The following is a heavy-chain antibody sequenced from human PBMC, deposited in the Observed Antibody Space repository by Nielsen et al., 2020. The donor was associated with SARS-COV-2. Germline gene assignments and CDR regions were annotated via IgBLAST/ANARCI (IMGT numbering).Heavy chain of an antibody. J-gene: IGHJ3*02. Sequence: GGSLRLSCAASGFTLSDYAIQWVRQAPGKGLEWVSSISSSSSYIYYADSVKGRFTISRDNAKNSLYLQMNSLRAEDTAVYYCARDQGAAFDIWGQGTMVTVSS. CDR2: ISSSSSYI. CDR3: ARDQGAAFDI. V-gene: IGHV3-21*01. CDR1: GFTLSDYA.